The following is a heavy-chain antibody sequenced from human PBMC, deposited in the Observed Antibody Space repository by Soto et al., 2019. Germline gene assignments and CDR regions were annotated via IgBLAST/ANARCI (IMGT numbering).Heavy chain of an antibody. V-gene: IGHV1-46*01. CDR1: GYTVTSYY. J-gene: IGHJ4*02. D-gene: IGHD3-22*01. CDR2: INPSGGST. CDR3: ARGGQTYDSSGYYQNFDY. Sequence: GASVKVSCTACGYTVTSYYMHWVRQAPGQGLEWMGIINPSGGSTNYAQKFQGRVTMTRDTSTSTVYMELSSLRSEDTAVYYCARGGQTYDSSGYYQNFDYWGQGTLVTVSS.